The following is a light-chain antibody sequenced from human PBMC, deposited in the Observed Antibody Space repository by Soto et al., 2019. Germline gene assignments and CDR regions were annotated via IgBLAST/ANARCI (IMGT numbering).Light chain of an antibody. CDR1: QSVSSN. V-gene: IGKV3-15*01. Sequence: EIVMTQSPATLSVSPGERATLSCRASQSVSSNLSWYQQKPDQAPRLLIYCASTRATGIPARFSGSGSGTEFTLTISSLQSEDFAVYYCQQYNNWPPGTFGRGTKLDIK. CDR3: QQYNNWPPGT. CDR2: CAS. J-gene: IGKJ2*01.